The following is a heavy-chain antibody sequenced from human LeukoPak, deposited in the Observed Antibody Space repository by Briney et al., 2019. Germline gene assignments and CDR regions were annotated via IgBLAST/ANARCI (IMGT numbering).Heavy chain of an antibody. V-gene: IGHV1-46*01. CDR3: ARDYGDYGGPGDYYYYYGMDV. D-gene: IGHD4-17*01. CDR1: GYTFTSYY. CDR2: INPSGGST. J-gene: IGHJ6*02. Sequence: ASVKVSCKASGYTFTSYYMHWVRQAPGQGLEWMGIINPSGGSTSYAQKFQGRVTMTRDTSTSTVYMELSSLRSEDTAVYYCARDYGDYGGPGDYYYYYGMDVWGQGTTVTVSS.